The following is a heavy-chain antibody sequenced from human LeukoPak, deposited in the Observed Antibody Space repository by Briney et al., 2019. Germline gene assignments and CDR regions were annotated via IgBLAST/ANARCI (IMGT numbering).Heavy chain of an antibody. CDR2: INSNSGDT. V-gene: IGHV1-2*02. CDR1: GYTRTDYY. J-gene: IGHJ6*02. Sequence: GASVKVSCKTSGYTRTDYYIHWVRQAPGQGLEWMGWINSNSGDTTYAQTFQGRVTMTRDTSISTFYMNLIGLRSDDTALYYCASGRSGGYGLDVWDQGTTVPVSS. D-gene: IGHD3-3*01. CDR3: ASGRSGGYGLDV.